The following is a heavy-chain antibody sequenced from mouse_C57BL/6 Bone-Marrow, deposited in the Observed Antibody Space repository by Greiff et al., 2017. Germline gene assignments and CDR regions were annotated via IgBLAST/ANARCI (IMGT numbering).Heavy chain of an antibody. V-gene: IGHV1-69*01. CDR2: IDPSDSYT. D-gene: IGHD4-1*02. Sequence: QVQLQQPGAELVMPGASVKLSCKASGYTFTSYWMHWVKQRPGQGLEWIGEIDPSDSYTNYNQKFKGKSTLTADKSSSTAYMKRSSLTSEDSAVYYCARSNWVYSMDYWGQGPSVTVSS. CDR3: ARSNWVYSMDY. J-gene: IGHJ4*01. CDR1: GYTFTSYW.